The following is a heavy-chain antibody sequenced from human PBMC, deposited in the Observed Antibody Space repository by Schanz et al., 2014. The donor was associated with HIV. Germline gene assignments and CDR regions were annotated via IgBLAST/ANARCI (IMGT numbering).Heavy chain of an antibody. CDR2: ISLDGDNK. J-gene: IGHJ6*02. CDR1: GFTFSNYA. V-gene: IGHV3-30-3*01. CDR3: ARDVSHDSSGHYSDYYYGMDV. D-gene: IGHD3-22*01. Sequence: QVQLVESGGGVVQPGRSLRLSCAVSGFTFSNYAMHWVRQAPGKGLEWVAVISLDGDNKYYADSVKGRFTISRDNSKNTLYLQMNSLRVEDTAVYYCARDVSHDSSGHYSDYYYGMDVWGQGTTVTVSS.